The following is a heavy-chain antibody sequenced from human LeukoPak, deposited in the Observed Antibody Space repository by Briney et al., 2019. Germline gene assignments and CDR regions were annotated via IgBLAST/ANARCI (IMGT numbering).Heavy chain of an antibody. CDR3: ARVRYYYDSSGYYYFDY. D-gene: IGHD3-22*01. V-gene: IGHV3-7*01. CDR1: GFIFSSYW. Sequence: GSLRLSCAASGFIFSSYWMSWVRQAPGKGPEWVANIKQDGSEKYYVDSVKGRFTISRDNAKNSLYLEMNGLRAEDTAVYYCARVRYYYDSSGYYYFDYWGQGTLVTVSS. J-gene: IGHJ4*02. CDR2: IKQDGSEK.